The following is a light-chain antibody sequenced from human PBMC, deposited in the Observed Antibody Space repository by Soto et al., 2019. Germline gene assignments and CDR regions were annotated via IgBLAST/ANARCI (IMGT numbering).Light chain of an antibody. CDR3: QQLNSDPLT. CDR1: QGIRNY. V-gene: IGKV1-9*01. CDR2: AAS. J-gene: IGKJ4*01. Sequence: DIQLTQSPSFLSASVGDRVTITCRASQGIRNYLAWYQQKPVKAPKLLIYAASTLQSGVPSRFSGSGSGTEFTLTISSLQPEDFATYYCQQLNSDPLTFGGGTKVEIK.